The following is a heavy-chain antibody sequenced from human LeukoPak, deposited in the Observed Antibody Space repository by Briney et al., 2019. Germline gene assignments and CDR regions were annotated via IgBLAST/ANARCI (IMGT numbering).Heavy chain of an antibody. Sequence: GASVKVSCKASGGTFSNYGISWVRQAPGQGLEWMGWISVYNGNTNYAQKFQGRVTMTTDTSTSTAYMELRSLRSDDTAVYYCARVGKYEKWGLGTLVTVSS. CDR2: ISVYNGNT. V-gene: IGHV1-18*01. CDR1: GGTFSNYG. CDR3: ARVGKYEK. J-gene: IGHJ4*02. D-gene: IGHD2-8*01.